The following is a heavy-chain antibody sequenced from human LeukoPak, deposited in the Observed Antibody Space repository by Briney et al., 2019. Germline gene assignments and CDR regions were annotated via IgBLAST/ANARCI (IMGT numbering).Heavy chain of an antibody. D-gene: IGHD2-15*01. CDR2: IKDSGTT. J-gene: IGHJ4*02. Sequence: ASVKVSCKPSGYSFTTYHIHWVRQAPGQGLEWMGIIKDSGTTIYPQKFQGRVTMTRDTSTSTVYMEVSSLRSEDTAVYYCARESPYSFSFDYWGQGTLVTVSS. V-gene: IGHV1-46*01. CDR1: GYSFTTYH. CDR3: ARESPYSFSFDY.